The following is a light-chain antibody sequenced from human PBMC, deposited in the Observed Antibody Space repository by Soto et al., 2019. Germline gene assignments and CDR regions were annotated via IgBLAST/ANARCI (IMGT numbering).Light chain of an antibody. CDR2: GNS. Sequence: QSVLTQPPSVSGAPGQRVTISYTGSSSNIGAGYDVHWYQQLPGTAPKLLIYGNSKRPSGVPDRFSGSKSGTSASLAITGLQAEDEADYYCQSYDSSLSGSVFGGGTKLTVL. CDR3: QSYDSSLSGSV. CDR1: SSNIGAGYD. V-gene: IGLV1-40*01. J-gene: IGLJ2*01.